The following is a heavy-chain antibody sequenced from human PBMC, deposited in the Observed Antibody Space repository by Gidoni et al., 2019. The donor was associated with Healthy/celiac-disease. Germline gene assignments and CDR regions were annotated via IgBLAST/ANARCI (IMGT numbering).Heavy chain of an antibody. Sequence: EVQLVESGGGLVQPGGSLRLSCAASGFTFSSYEMNWVRQAPGKGLEWVSYISSSGSTIYYADSVKGRFTISRDNAKNSLYLQMNSLRAEDTAVYYCARDDVVVVPAAIRVYYYYGMDVWGQGTTVTVSS. D-gene: IGHD2-2*01. CDR1: GFTFSSYE. CDR3: ARDDVVVVPAAIRVYYYYGMDV. J-gene: IGHJ6*02. CDR2: ISSSGSTI. V-gene: IGHV3-48*03.